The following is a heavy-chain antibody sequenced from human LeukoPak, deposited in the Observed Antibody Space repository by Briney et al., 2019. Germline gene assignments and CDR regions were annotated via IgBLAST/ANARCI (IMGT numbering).Heavy chain of an antibody. CDR2: ISGSGGST. V-gene: IGHV3-23*01. CDR3: AKGRGMTGTKDYFDY. J-gene: IGHJ4*02. CDR1: GFTFSSYA. D-gene: IGHD1-20*01. Sequence: GGSLRLSCAASGFTFSSYAMSWVRQAPGKGLEWVSAISGSGGSTYYADSVKGRFTISRDNSKNTLYLQMNSLRAEDTAVYYCAKGRGMTGTKDYFDYWGQGTLVTVSS.